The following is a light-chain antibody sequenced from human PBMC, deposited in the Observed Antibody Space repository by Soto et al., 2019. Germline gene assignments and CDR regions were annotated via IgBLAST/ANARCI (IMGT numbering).Light chain of an antibody. V-gene: IGKV3-11*01. Sequence: EIVLTQSPATLSLSPGERATLSCRASQSVSSYLAWYQQKPGQAPRLLIYDASNRATGIPARFSGSGSGTDFTLTISRLEPEDFAVYYCHQYGKSLWTFGQGAKVDIK. CDR1: QSVSSY. CDR2: DAS. CDR3: HQYGKSLWT. J-gene: IGKJ1*01.